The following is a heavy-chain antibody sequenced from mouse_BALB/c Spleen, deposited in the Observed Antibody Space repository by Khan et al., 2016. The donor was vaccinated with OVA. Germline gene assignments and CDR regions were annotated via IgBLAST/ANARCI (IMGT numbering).Heavy chain of an antibody. D-gene: IGHD2-3*01. V-gene: IGHV5-9-3*01. CDR2: ISSGGTYT. CDR1: GFTLSRYA. J-gene: IGHJ4*01. Sequence: EVELVESGGGLVKPGGSLKVSCAVSGFTLSRYAMSWVRQTPEKRLEWVATISSGGTYTYYPDSVKGRFTISRDNAENTLYLQMSSLRSEDTAMYYCAWSDGYYGRGAMDYWGQGTSVTVSS. CDR3: AWSDGYYGRGAMDY.